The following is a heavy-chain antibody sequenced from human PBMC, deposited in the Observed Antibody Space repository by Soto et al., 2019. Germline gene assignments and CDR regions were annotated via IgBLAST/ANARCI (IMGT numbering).Heavy chain of an antibody. CDR1: GFTFSSYG. J-gene: IGHJ6*02. CDR2: IWYDGSNK. D-gene: IGHD6-13*01. V-gene: IGHV3-33*01. Sequence: QVQLVESGGGVVQPGRSLRLSCAASGFTFSSYGMHWVRQAPGKGLEWVEVIWYDGSNKYYADSVKGRFTISRDNSKNTLDLQMNSLRAEDTAVYYCARAGTYSSSWYLANRGYYYGMDVWGQGTTVTVS. CDR3: ARAGTYSSSWYLANRGYYYGMDV.